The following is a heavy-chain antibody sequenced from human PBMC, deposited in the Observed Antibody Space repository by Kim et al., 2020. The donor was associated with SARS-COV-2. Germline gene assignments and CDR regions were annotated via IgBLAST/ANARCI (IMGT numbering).Heavy chain of an antibody. CDR1: GGTFSSYA. V-gene: IGHV1-69*04. CDR3: ARVTGSGSSRLDY. Sequence: SVKVSCKASGGTFSSYAISWVRQAPGQGLEWMGRIIPILGIANYAQKFQGRVTITADKSTSTAYMELSSLRSEDTAVYYCARVTGSGSSRLDYWGQGTLVTVSS. D-gene: IGHD3-10*01. CDR2: IIPILGIA. J-gene: IGHJ4*02.